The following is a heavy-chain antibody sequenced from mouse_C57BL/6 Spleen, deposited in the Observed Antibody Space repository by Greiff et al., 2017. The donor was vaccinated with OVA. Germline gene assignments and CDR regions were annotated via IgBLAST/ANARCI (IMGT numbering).Heavy chain of an antibody. J-gene: IGHJ4*01. CDR3: ATYYSNY. D-gene: IGHD2-5*01. CDR2: IYPSDSET. V-gene: IGHV1-61*01. CDR1: GYTFTSYW. Sequence: QVHVKQPGAELVRPGSSVKLSCKASGYTFTSYWMDWVKQRPGQGLEWIGNIYPSDSETHYNQKFKDKATLTVDKSSSTAYMQLSSLTSEDSAVYYCATYYSNYWGQGTSVTVSS.